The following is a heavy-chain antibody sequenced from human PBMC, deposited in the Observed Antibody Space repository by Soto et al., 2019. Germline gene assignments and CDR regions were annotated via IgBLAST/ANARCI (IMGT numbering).Heavy chain of an antibody. CDR3: ARDRRTTDGMDV. V-gene: IGHV3-66*01. J-gene: IGHJ6*02. Sequence: PSETLSLTCTVSGGSISSYYWSWVRQAPGKGLECVSVIYSVGISYYADSVNGRFTISRVNSNNTFYLQMNSLSAEDTAVYYCARDRRTTDGMDVWGQGTTVTVSS. CDR2: IYSVGIS. D-gene: IGHD1-7*01. CDR1: GGSISSYY.